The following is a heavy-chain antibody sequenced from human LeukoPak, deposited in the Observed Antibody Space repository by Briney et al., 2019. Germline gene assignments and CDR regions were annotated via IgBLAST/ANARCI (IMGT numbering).Heavy chain of an antibody. CDR2: ISYNGSNK. D-gene: IGHD2-2*01. Sequence: GGALRLSCAASGFTFSSYAMHWVRQAPGERLGWVAVISYNGSNKYYADSVKGRFTISRDNSKNTLYLQMNSLRAEDTAVYYCARVVVPAEDAFDIWGQGTMVTVSS. V-gene: IGHV3-30-3*01. CDR3: ARVVVPAEDAFDI. CDR1: GFTFSSYA. J-gene: IGHJ3*02.